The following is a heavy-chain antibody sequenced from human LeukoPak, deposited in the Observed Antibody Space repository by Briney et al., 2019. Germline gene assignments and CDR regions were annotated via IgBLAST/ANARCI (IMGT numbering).Heavy chain of an antibody. D-gene: IGHD1-7*01. CDR3: ARLNWNYVGWFDP. J-gene: IGHJ5*02. Sequence: SETLSLTCTVSGYSISSGYYWGWIRQPPGKGLEWIGSIYHSGSTYYNPSLKSRVTISVDTPKNQFSLKLSSVTAADTAVYYCARLNWNYVGWFDPWGQGTLVTVSS. V-gene: IGHV4-38-2*02. CDR2: IYHSGST. CDR1: GYSISSGYY.